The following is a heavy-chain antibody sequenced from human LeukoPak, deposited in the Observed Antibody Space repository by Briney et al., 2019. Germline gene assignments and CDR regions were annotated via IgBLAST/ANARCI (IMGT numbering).Heavy chain of an antibody. CDR3: ARHSRSGYIGYENAFDI. V-gene: IGHV4-39*01. J-gene: IGHJ3*02. CDR1: GDSISSSSYC. D-gene: IGHD5-12*01. Sequence: PSETLSLTCTVSGDSISSSSYCWDWIRQPPGKGLEWIGNIYNSANTHYNPPLKTRITMSVDTSKNQFSLKLNSVTAADTGIYYCARHSRSGYIGYENAFDIWGQGTMVTVSS. CDR2: IYNSANT.